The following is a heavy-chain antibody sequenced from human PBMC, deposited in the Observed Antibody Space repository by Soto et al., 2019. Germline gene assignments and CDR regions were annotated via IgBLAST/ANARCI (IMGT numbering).Heavy chain of an antibody. Sequence: PGDSLNISCKGSGYSVTSYWISWVRQMPGKGLEWMGRIDPSDSYTNYSPSFQGHVTISADKSISTAYLQWSSLKASDTAMYYCARSYYDFWSGYGGGAFDIWGQGTMVTVSS. CDR1: GYSVTSYW. CDR3: ARSYYDFWSGYGGGAFDI. V-gene: IGHV5-10-1*01. CDR2: IDPSDSYT. D-gene: IGHD3-3*01. J-gene: IGHJ3*02.